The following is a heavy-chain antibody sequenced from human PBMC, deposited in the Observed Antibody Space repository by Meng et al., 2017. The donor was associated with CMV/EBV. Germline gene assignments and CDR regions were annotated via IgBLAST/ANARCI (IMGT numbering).Heavy chain of an antibody. CDR3: ARDTRFEWLVRYYFDY. Sequence: GESLKISCAASGFTFSSYSMNWVRPAPGKGLEWVSSISSSSSYIYYADSVKGRFTISRDNSKNTLYLQMNSLRAEDTAVYYCARDTRFEWLVRYYFDYWGQGTLVTVSS. V-gene: IGHV3-21*01. D-gene: IGHD6-19*01. CDR2: ISSSSSYI. J-gene: IGHJ4*02. CDR1: GFTFSSYS.